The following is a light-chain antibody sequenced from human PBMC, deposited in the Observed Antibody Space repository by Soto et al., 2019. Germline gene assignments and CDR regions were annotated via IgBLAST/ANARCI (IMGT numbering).Light chain of an antibody. CDR3: QQYISYPYT. Sequence: DIQMTQFPSTLSESVGDRVTITCRASQTTNTWLAWYQQKPGTAPKLLIYDASSWEGGVPSRFSASGSGTEFTLTISSLQPDDLATYYCQQYISYPYTFGQGTKVEIK. CDR1: QTTNTW. J-gene: IGKJ2*01. CDR2: DAS. V-gene: IGKV1-5*01.